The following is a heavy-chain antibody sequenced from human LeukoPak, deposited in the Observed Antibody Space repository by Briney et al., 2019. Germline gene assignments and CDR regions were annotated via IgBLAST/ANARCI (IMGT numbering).Heavy chain of an antibody. CDR1: GVSISSGGYY. J-gene: IGHJ4*02. CDR3: ARGRYSSGWYDY. Sequence: SETLSLTCTVSGVSISSGGYYWGWIRQHPGKGLEWIGYIYYSGSTYYNPSLKSRVTISVDTSKNQISLKLSSVTAADTAVYYCARGRYSSGWYDYWGQGTLVTVSS. V-gene: IGHV4-31*03. CDR2: IYYSGST. D-gene: IGHD6-19*01.